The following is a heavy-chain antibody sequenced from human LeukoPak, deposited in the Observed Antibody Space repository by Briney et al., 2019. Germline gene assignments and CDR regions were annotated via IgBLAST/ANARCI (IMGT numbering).Heavy chain of an antibody. D-gene: IGHD3-22*01. CDR2: IIPIFGIA. V-gene: IGHV1-69*10. CDR3: ARQGPTYYDSSGYYYAEDYYMDV. CDR1: GGTFSSNA. J-gene: IGHJ6*03. Sequence: WASVNVSCQASGGTFSSNAISWVRQAPGQGLEWMGGIIPIFGIANYAQKFQDRVTITADKSTSTAYMELSSLRSEDTAVYYCARQGPTYYDSSGYYYAEDYYMDVWGKGTTVTVSS.